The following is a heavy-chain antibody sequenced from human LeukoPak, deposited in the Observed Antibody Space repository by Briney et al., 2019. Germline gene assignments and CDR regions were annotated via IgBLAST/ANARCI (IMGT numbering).Heavy chain of an antibody. Sequence: PSQTLSLTCAVSGGSISSGGYSWSWIRQPPGKGLEWIGYIYHSGSTYYNPSLKSRVTISVDRSKNQFSLKLSSVTAADTAVYYCARNERTDYDILTGSSPAVGWFDPWGQGTLVTVSS. V-gene: IGHV4-30-2*01. CDR2: IYHSGST. CDR1: GGSISSGGYS. J-gene: IGHJ5*02. D-gene: IGHD3-9*01. CDR3: ARNERTDYDILTGSSPAVGWFDP.